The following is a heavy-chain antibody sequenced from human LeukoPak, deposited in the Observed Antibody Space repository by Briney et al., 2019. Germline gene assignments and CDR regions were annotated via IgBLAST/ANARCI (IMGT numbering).Heavy chain of an antibody. CDR1: GYTLTELS. J-gene: IGHJ4*02. Sequence: ASVKVSCKVSGYTLTELSIHWVRQAPGKGLEWMGGFDPEDGETIYAQKFQGRVTMTEDTSTDTAYMELSSLRSEDTAVYYCATTHHWDSSGYYFFWGQGTLVTVSS. CDR3: ATTHHWDSSGYYFF. V-gene: IGHV1-24*01. D-gene: IGHD3-22*01. CDR2: FDPEDGET.